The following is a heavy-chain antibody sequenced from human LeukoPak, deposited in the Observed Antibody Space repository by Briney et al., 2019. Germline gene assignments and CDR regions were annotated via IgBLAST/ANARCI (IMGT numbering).Heavy chain of an antibody. J-gene: IGHJ3*02. Sequence: ASVKVSCKASGGTFSSYAISWVRQAPGQGLEWMGGIIPIFGTANYAQKFQGRVTITADESTSTAYMELSSLRSEDTAVYYCASPSGAIGVAGNDAFDIWGQGTMVTVSS. D-gene: IGHD6-19*01. CDR2: IIPIFGTA. CDR1: GGTFSSYA. V-gene: IGHV1-69*13. CDR3: ASPSGAIGVAGNDAFDI.